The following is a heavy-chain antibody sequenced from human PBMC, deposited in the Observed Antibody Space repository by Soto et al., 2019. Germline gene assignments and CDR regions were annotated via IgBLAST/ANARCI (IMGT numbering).Heavy chain of an antibody. CDR3: ARTDDYVLFDY. CDR2: TRNKANSYTT. D-gene: IGHD3-16*01. Sequence: GGSLRLSCAASGFTFSDYYMDWVRQLPGKGLEWVGRTRNKANSYTTEYAPSVKGRFTISRHDSEDSMYLQMNSLRSEDTAVYYCARTDDYVLFDYWGQGTLVTVSS. CDR1: GFTFSDYY. V-gene: IGHV3-72*01. J-gene: IGHJ4*02.